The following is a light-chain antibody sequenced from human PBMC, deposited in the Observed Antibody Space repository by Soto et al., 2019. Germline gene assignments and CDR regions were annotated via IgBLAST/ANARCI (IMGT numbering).Light chain of an antibody. CDR1: SGQSSYA. CDR2: LNSDGSH. J-gene: IGLJ3*02. V-gene: IGLV4-69*01. CDR3: QTWGTGPWV. Sequence: QSVLTQSPSASASLGASVKLTCTLSSGQSSYAIAWHQQQPEKGPRSLMKLNSDGSHSKGDGIPDRFSGSSSGAERYLTISSLQSEDEADYYCQTWGTGPWVFGGGTKVTVL.